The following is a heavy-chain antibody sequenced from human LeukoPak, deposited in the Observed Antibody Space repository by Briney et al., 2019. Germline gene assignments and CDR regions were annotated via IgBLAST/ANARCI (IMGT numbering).Heavy chain of an antibody. D-gene: IGHD3-10*01. Sequence: ASVKVSCKASGYTFTSYGISWVRQAPGQGPEWMGWISAYNGNTNYAQKLQGRVTMTTDTSTSTAYMELRSLRSDDTAVYYCARVLYGSGSYDAFDIWGQGTMVTVSS. J-gene: IGHJ3*02. CDR3: ARVLYGSGSYDAFDI. CDR2: ISAYNGNT. CDR1: GYTFTSYG. V-gene: IGHV1-18*01.